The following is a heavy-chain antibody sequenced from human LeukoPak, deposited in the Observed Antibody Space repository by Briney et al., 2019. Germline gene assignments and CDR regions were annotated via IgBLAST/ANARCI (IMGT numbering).Heavy chain of an antibody. Sequence: SVKVSCKASGGTFSSYAISWVRQAPGQGLEWMGGIIPIFGIANYAQKFQGRVTITADESTSTAYMELSSLRSEDTAVYYCARGQEYQLLLSWFDPWGQGTLVTVSS. D-gene: IGHD2-2*01. CDR3: ARGQEYQLLLSWFDP. CDR1: GGTFSSYA. V-gene: IGHV1-69*13. CDR2: IIPIFGIA. J-gene: IGHJ5*02.